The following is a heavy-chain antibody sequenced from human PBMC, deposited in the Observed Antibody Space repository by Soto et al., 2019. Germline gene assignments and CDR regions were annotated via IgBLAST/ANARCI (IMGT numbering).Heavy chain of an antibody. CDR2: IIPLFQTA. V-gene: IGHV1-69*01. Sequence: QVQLVQSGAELKKPGSSVKVSCKASGGTFGNFTISWVRQAPGQGLEWMGGIIPLFQTANYALKFQVRVKITADESTSTAHMELNSLRSEDTAVYYCARWSHWNPLYYSGMDVWGQGTTVIVSS. CDR1: GGTFGNFT. CDR3: ARWSHWNPLYYSGMDV. J-gene: IGHJ6*02. D-gene: IGHD1-1*01.